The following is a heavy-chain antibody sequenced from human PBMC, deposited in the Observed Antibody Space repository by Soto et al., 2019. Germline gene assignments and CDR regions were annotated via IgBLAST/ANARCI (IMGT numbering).Heavy chain of an antibody. D-gene: IGHD6-13*01. CDR3: AKAQQLGNFDY. Sequence: DVQLLESGGGLVEPGGSLRVSCAASGFTFSSYAMSWVRQAPGKGLEWVSTISGSGVSTAYADSVKGRFTISRDNSKKTLYLQMKSLRSEDTAIYYCAKAQQLGNFDYWGQGTLVTVSS. J-gene: IGHJ4*02. CDR1: GFTFSSYA. V-gene: IGHV3-23*01. CDR2: ISGSGVST.